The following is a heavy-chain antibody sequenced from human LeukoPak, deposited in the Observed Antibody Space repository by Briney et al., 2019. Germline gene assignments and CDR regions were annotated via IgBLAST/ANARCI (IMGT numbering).Heavy chain of an antibody. CDR2: IIPIFGTA. D-gene: IGHD3-10*01. V-gene: IGHV1-69*05. CDR3: ARSKRISGISDY. CDR1: GGTFSSYA. J-gene: IGHJ4*02. Sequence: ASVKVSCKASGGTFSSYAISWVRQAPGQGLEWMGGIIPIFGTANYAQKFQGRVTMTRDMSTSTVYMELSSLRSEDTAVYYCARSKRISGISDYWGQGTLVTVSS.